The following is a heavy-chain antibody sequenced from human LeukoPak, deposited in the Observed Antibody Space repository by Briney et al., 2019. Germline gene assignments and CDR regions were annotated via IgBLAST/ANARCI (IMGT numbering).Heavy chain of an antibody. CDR2: IKQDGSEK. Sequence: GGSLRLSCAASGFTFSSYWMSWVRQAPGKGLEWVANIKQDGSEKYYVDSVKGRFTISRDNAKNSLYLQMISLRAEDTAVYYCARGDDIGDRGYFDYWGQGTLVTVSS. J-gene: IGHJ4*02. D-gene: IGHD3-9*01. CDR1: GFTFSSYW. CDR3: ARGDDIGDRGYFDY. V-gene: IGHV3-7*01.